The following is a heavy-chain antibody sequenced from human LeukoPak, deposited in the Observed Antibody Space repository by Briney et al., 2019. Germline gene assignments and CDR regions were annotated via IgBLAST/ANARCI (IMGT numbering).Heavy chain of an antibody. V-gene: IGHV4-4*07. J-gene: IGHJ3*02. Sequence: SETLSLTCSVSGVSISAYYWSWIRQPAGKGLEWIGRIYPGESIYASENTNYNPSLKSRVSMSGDTSKNQFSLKLSSVTAADTAVYYCARELRGGYCSSTSCSDDAFDIWGQGTMVTVSS. CDR2: IYPGESIYASENT. CDR1: GVSISAYY. CDR3: ARELRGGYCSSTSCSDDAFDI. D-gene: IGHD2-2*01.